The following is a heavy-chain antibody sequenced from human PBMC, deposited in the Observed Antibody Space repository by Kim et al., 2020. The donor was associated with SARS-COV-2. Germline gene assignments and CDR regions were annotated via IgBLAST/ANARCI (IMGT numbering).Heavy chain of an antibody. CDR2: IGGSGDYT. CDR1: GFIFSDVC. Sequence: GGSLRLSCAASGFIFSDVCIYWVRQTPERGLEWLSYIGGSGDYTSYADAVQGRCTISRDNANNSNYLHVHILRHKDTAVYDCARDRSRDRGGRGAWGQG. D-gene: IGHD3-10*01. CDR3: ARDRSRDRGGRGA. V-gene: IGHV3-48*02. J-gene: IGHJ5*02.